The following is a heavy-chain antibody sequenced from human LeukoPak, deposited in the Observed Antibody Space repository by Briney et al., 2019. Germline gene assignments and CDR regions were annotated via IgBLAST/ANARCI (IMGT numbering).Heavy chain of an antibody. V-gene: IGHV1-18*01. D-gene: IGHD3-22*01. Sequence: ASVKVSCKASGYTFTSYGISWVRQAPGQGLEWMGWISAYNGNTNYAQKLQGRVTVTTDTSTSTAYMELRSLRSDDTAVYYCARDSYDSSGYYYLPLDYWGQGTLVTVSS. CDR1: GYTFTSYG. J-gene: IGHJ4*02. CDR3: ARDSYDSSGYYYLPLDY. CDR2: ISAYNGNT.